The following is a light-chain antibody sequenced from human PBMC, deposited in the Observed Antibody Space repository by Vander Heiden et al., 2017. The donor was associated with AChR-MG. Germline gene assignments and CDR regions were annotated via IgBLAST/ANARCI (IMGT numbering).Light chain of an antibody. Sequence: QSVLTQPPSVSGAPGQRVTISCTGRTPNNGACYDVHGYQQRPGTATKLLIYGNSKRPSGVPDRFSGSKSGTSASLAITGRQAEDEDDYYCQAYDSSPHVVFGGGTKLTVL. J-gene: IGLJ2*01. V-gene: IGLV1-40*01. CDR3: QAYDSSPHVV. CDR2: GNS. CDR1: TPNNGACYD.